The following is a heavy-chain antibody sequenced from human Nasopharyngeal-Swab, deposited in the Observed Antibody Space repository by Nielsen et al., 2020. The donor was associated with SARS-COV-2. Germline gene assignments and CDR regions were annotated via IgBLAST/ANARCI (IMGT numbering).Heavy chain of an antibody. CDR2: ISSSSSYI. D-gene: IGHD6-19*01. J-gene: IGHJ6*03. Sequence: GESLKISCAASGFTFSSYSMNWVRQAPGKGLEWVSSISSSSSYIYYADSVKGRFTISRDNAKNSLYLQMNRLRAEDTAVYYCARVAVAGNPRAPYYYYMDVWGKGTTVTVSS. V-gene: IGHV3-21*01. CDR1: GFTFSSYS. CDR3: ARVAVAGNPRAPYYYYMDV.